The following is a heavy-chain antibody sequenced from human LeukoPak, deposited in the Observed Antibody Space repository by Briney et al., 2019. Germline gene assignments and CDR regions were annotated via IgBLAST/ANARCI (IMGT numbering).Heavy chain of an antibody. CDR2: IYTSGST. CDR3: ARVTGRSRGNFHFDY. D-gene: IGHD3-9*01. Sequence: PSETLSLTCTVSGGSISSYYWSWIRQPAGKGLEWIGRIYTSGSTNYNPSLKSRVTMSVDASKNQFSLKLSSVTAADTAVYYCARVTGRSRGNFHFDYWGQGTLVTVSS. CDR1: GGSISSYY. J-gene: IGHJ4*02. V-gene: IGHV4-4*07.